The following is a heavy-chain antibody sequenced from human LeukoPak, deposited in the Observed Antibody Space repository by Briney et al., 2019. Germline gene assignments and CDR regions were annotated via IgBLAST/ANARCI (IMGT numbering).Heavy chain of an antibody. Sequence: PPGGSLRLSCAASGFTFSSYDMHWVRQATGKGLEWVSAIGTAGDTYYPGSVKGRFTISRENAKNSLYLQMNSLRAGDTAVYYCARALANWNAWYAFDIWGQGTMVTVSS. CDR3: ARALANWNAWYAFDI. J-gene: IGHJ3*02. CDR1: GFTFSSYD. D-gene: IGHD1-20*01. CDR2: IGTAGDT. V-gene: IGHV3-13*01.